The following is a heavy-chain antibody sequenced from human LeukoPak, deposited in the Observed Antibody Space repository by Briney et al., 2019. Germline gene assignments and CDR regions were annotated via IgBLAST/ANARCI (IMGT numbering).Heavy chain of an antibody. CDR2: ISSNGGST. Sequence: GGSLRLSCSASGFTFSSYTMHWVRQAPGKGLEYVSAISSNGGSTYYADSVKGRFTISRDNSKNTLYLQMNSLKTEDTAVYHCTRSPTTGAFDIWGQGTMVTVSS. J-gene: IGHJ3*02. CDR1: GFTFSSYT. V-gene: IGHV3-64*04. CDR3: TRSPTTGAFDI. D-gene: IGHD4-17*01.